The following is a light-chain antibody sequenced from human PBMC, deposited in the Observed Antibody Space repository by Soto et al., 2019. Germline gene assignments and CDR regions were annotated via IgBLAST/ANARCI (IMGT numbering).Light chain of an antibody. CDR1: SSDVGGYNY. V-gene: IGLV2-14*01. CDR3: SSYTSASTLLYL. J-gene: IGLJ1*01. CDR2: GVT. Sequence: QAVVTQPASVSGSPGQSITISCTGTSSDVGGYNYVSWYQQHPGIAPKLLIYGVTNRPSGVSPRFSGSKSGNTAPLTISGLQAEDEADYHCSSYTSASTLLYLFGTGTKVTVL.